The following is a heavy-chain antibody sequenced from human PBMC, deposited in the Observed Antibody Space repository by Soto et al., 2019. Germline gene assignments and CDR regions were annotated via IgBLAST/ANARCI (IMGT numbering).Heavy chain of an antibody. CDR2: IIPILGIA. CDR1: GGTFSSYT. V-gene: IGHV1-69*02. CDR3: AFDYEASYYYGMDV. J-gene: IGHJ6*02. Sequence: SVKVSCKASGGTFSSYTISWVRQAPGQGLEWMGRIIPILGIANYAQKFQGRVTITADKSTSTAHMELSSLRSEDTAVYYCAFDYEASYYYGMDVWGQGTTVTVS. D-gene: IGHD3-22*01.